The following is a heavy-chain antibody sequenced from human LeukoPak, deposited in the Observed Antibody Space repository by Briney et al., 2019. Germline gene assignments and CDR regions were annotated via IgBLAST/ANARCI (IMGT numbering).Heavy chain of an antibody. V-gene: IGHV1-46*03. Sequence: ASVKVSCKASGYTFTSYYMHWVRQAPGQGLEWMGIINPSGGSTSYAQKFQGRVTMTRDTSTSTVYMELSSLRSEDTAVYYCARDGGKVVVVPAFPDYWGQGTLVTVSS. D-gene: IGHD2-2*01. CDR1: GYTFTSYY. CDR2: INPSGGST. CDR3: ARDGGKVVVVPAFPDY. J-gene: IGHJ4*02.